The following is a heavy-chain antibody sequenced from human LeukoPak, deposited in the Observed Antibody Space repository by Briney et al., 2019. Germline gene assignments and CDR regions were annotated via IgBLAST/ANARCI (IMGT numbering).Heavy chain of an antibody. CDR1: GDSISSGGYY. D-gene: IGHD3-3*01. CDR3: ARGVSYDFWSGYSFDNWFDP. CDR2: IYYSGST. Sequence: SQTLSLTCTVSGDSISSGGYYWSWIRQHPGKSLEWIGYIYYSGSTYYNPSLKSRVTISVDTSKNQFSLKLSSVTAADTAVYYCARGVSYDFWSGYSFDNWFDPWGQGTLVTVSS. J-gene: IGHJ5*02. V-gene: IGHV4-31*03.